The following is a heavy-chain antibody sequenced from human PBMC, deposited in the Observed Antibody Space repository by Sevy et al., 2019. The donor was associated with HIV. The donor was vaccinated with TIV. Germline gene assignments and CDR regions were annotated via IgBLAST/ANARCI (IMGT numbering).Heavy chain of an antibody. CDR3: ARVKSIAAAGTSGWFDP. CDR2: INAGNGNT. CDR1: GYTFTSYA. D-gene: IGHD6-13*01. Sequence: ASVKVSCKASGYTFTSYAMHWVRQAPGQRLEWMGWINAGNGNTKFSQKFQGRVTITRDTSASTAYMELSSLRSEDTAVYYCARVKSIAAAGTSGWFDPWGQGTLVTVSS. V-gene: IGHV1-3*01. J-gene: IGHJ5*02.